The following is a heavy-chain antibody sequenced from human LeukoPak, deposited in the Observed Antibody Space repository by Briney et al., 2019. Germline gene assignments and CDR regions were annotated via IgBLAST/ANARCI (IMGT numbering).Heavy chain of an antibody. Sequence: GGSLRLSCAASGLAFSAYKMHWVRQAPRKGLVWVSRISTDGYTTDYADFVQGRFTASRDNTKNTLYLQMNSLRAEDTAVYYCASQHSSGWNTENYWGQGTLVTVSS. CDR3: ASQHSSGWNTENY. CDR2: ISTDGYTT. CDR1: GLAFSAYK. V-gene: IGHV3-74*01. J-gene: IGHJ4*02. D-gene: IGHD6-19*01.